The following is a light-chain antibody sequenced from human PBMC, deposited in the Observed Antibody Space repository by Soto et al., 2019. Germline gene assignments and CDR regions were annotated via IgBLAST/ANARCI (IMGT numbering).Light chain of an antibody. CDR2: GVS. J-gene: IGLJ2*01. CDR3: SSFTSSSTLVV. CDR1: GSDVGGYNY. V-gene: IGLV2-14*01. Sequence: QSALTQPASVSGSPGQSIAISCTGSGSDVGGYNYVSWYQQHPGKAPKLIIYGVSHRPSGVSTRFSASRSAYTASLTISGLQAEDEAYYYCSSFTSSSTLVVFGGGTKVTVL.